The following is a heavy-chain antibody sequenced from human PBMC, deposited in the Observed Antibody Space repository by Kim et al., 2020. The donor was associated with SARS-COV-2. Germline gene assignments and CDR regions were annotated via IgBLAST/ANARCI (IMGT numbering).Heavy chain of an antibody. D-gene: IGHD6-6*01. CDR2: TLPMFGST. CDR3: ARMPVYSRSRYLDY. V-gene: IGHV1-69*13. Sequence: SVKVSCKAPGGTFSGHDITWVRQAPGQGLEWVGGTLPMFGSTNYAQRFQGRVTLTADESTSTAYMELRSLTSDDTALYYCARMPVYSRSRYLDYWGQGTLVIVSS. J-gene: IGHJ4*02. CDR1: GGTFSGHD.